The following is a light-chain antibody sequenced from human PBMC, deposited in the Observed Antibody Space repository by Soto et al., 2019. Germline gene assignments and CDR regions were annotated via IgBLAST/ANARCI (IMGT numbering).Light chain of an antibody. CDR1: SIDVGGYNY. V-gene: IGLV2-11*01. CDR2: DVS. Sequence: QSLLAQPRAVSGSPGQSFTISCPGTSIDVGGYNYVSWYQQHPGKAPKLMIYDVSKRPSGVPDRFSGSKSGNTASLTISGLQAEDEADYYCCSYAGSYTFYVFGTGTKATVL. J-gene: IGLJ1*01. CDR3: CSYAGSYTFYV.